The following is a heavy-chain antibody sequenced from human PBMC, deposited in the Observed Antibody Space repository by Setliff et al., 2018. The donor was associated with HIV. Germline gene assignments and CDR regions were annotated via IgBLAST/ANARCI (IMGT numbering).Heavy chain of an antibody. Sequence: GGSLRLSCAASGFRINNYDWNWVRQAPGKGLEWISHISSSGETIYYADSVSGRFTISRNNAENSLYLQMISLRAEDPAVYYCAYYSSGSFYLGYYYYHGMDVWGQGTTVTVSS. V-gene: IGHV3-48*03. CDR3: AYYSSGSFYLGYYYYHGMDV. J-gene: IGHJ6*02. CDR2: ISSSGETI. CDR1: GFRINNYD. D-gene: IGHD3-10*01.